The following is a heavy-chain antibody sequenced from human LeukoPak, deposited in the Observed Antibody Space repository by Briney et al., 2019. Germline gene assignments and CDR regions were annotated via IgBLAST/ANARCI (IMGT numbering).Heavy chain of an antibody. D-gene: IGHD3-22*01. CDR3: ARDDSTGYLYFDH. CDR1: GFTFSNYW. V-gene: IGHV3-7*05. CDR2: VKEDGSEK. J-gene: IGHJ4*02. Sequence: GGSLRLSCVASGFTFSNYWMSWVRQAPGKGLEWVANVKEDGSEKYYVDSVKGRFTISRDNAKNSLYLQMDSLRAEDTAVYYCARDDSTGYLYFDHWGQGTLVTVSS.